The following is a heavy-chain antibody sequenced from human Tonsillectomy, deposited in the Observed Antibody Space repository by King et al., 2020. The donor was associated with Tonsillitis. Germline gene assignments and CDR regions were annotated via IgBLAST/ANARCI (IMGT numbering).Heavy chain of an antibody. CDR2: INPSGGST. V-gene: IGHV1-46*03. CDR3: ARAGGIVLMVYAIFY. D-gene: IGHD2-8*01. Sequence: VQLVQSGAEVKKPGASVKVSCKASGYTFTSYYMHLVRQSPGQGLEWIGIINPSGGSTSYAQKFQGRVIRTRETSTRTVYRELSSLRSEDTAVYYCARAGGIVLMVYAIFYWGQGTLVTVSS. CDR1: GYTFTSYY. J-gene: IGHJ4*02.